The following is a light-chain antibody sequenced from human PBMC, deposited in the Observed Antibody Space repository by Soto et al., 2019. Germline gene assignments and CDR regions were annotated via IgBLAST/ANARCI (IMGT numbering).Light chain of an antibody. J-gene: IGLJ1*01. CDR1: SSDIGNYNF. CDR3: TSYEGSHTFV. Sequence: QSALTQPPSASGSPGQSVTISCTGTSSDIGNYNFVSWYQQHPGKAPKLMIYEVTKRPSGVPDRFSGSKSGNTASLTVSGLQADDEADYYCTSYEGSHTFVFGTGTKVTVL. CDR2: EVT. V-gene: IGLV2-8*01.